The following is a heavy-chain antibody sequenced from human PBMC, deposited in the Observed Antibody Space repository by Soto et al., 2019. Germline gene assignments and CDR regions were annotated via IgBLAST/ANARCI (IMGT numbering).Heavy chain of an antibody. CDR1: GFIFSSYG. D-gene: IGHD1-1*01. V-gene: IGHV3-30*18. Sequence: QVQLVESGGGVVQPGRSLRLSCAASGFIFSSYGMHWVRQAPGKGLEWVAVISYDGINKYYSDSVKGRFTISRENSKNTLYLQMNSLRAEDTAVYYCAKSVYNWNDGFFDYWGQGTLVTVSS. J-gene: IGHJ4*02. CDR2: ISYDGINK. CDR3: AKSVYNWNDGFFDY.